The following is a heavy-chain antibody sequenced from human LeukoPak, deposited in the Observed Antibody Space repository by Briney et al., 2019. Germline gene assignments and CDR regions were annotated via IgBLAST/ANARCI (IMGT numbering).Heavy chain of an antibody. Sequence: SETLSLTCTVSGGSVNRANYYWSWIRQSPGKGLEWIGYIYYTGNTNYNPSLKSRLSISIDTSKNQFSLKLSSVTAADRAMYYCATPRGYSSGWSGIYDYWGQGALVTVSS. CDR3: ATPRGYSSGWSGIYDY. CDR1: GGSVNRANYY. CDR2: IYYTGNT. D-gene: IGHD6-19*01. J-gene: IGHJ4*02. V-gene: IGHV4-61*01.